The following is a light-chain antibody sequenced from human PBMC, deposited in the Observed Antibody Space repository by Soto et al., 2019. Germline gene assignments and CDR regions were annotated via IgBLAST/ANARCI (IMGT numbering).Light chain of an antibody. J-gene: IGLJ1*01. CDR2: EVS. CDR1: ISDVGGYNY. Sequence: QSALTQPASVSGSLGQSITISCTGSISDVGGYNYVSWYQQHPGKAPKVMIYEVSNRPSGVSNRFSCSKSGNTASLTISGLQAEDEADYYCSSYTSGTTLVFGTGTKVTVL. V-gene: IGLV2-14*01. CDR3: SSYTSGTTLV.